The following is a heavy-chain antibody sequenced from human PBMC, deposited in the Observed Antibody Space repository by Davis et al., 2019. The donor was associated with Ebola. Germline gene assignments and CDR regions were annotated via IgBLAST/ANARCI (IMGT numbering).Heavy chain of an antibody. CDR2: IRGSGGST. J-gene: IGHJ6*04. V-gene: IGHV3-23*01. CDR1: AFTFSSYA. Sequence: GGSLRLSCAASAFTFSSYAMSWVRQAPGKGLEWVSAIRGSGGSTYYADSVKGRFTISRDNSKKTLYLQMNSLRAEDTAVYYCAKSGLSFGVVKYHYGMDVWGKGTTVTVSS. CDR3: AKSGLSFGVVKYHYGMDV. D-gene: IGHD3-3*01.